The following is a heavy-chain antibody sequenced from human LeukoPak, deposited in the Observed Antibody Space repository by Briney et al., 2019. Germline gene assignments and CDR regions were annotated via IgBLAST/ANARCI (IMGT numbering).Heavy chain of an antibody. Sequence: ASVKVSCKSSGYTFIHYYIHWVRQPPGQGLEWMGLINPSSGGTNYAQKFQGRVTMTRDTSISTAYMELSRLRSDDTAVYYCARDDNSGYYSGPWGQGTLVTVSS. CDR3: ARDDNSGYYSGP. V-gene: IGHV1-2*06. CDR1: GYTFIHYY. D-gene: IGHD3-22*01. CDR2: INPSSGGT. J-gene: IGHJ5*02.